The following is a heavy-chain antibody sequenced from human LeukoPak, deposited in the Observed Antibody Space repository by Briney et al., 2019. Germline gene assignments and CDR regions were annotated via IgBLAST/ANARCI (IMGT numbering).Heavy chain of an antibody. Sequence: GGSLRLSCITSGFTFKNYGMYWVRQAPGKGLEWVAVIWYDGTNEWYGDSVKGRFTISRDNSKNTLYLQMNSLRPEDTAVYYCATGQSGFYYRCLDSWGQGTLVTVSS. CDR1: GFTFKNYG. CDR3: ATGQSGFYYRCLDS. CDR2: IWYDGTNE. J-gene: IGHJ4*02. D-gene: IGHD3-22*01. V-gene: IGHV3-33*01.